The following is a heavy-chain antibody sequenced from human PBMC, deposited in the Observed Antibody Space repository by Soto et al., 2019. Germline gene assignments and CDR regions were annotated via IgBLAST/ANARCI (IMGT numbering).Heavy chain of an antibody. Sequence: SASLSLTCTVSGGSISSSSDYWGWFRQPPGKGLEWIGSIYYSGSTYYNPSLKRRVTISVDTSKNQFSLKLSAVTAANTAVYSCARHYLFGDYYYHGRDVWGQGTTVT. CDR2: IYYSGST. V-gene: IGHV4-39*01. CDR1: GGSISSSSDY. CDR3: ARHYLFGDYYYHGRDV. D-gene: IGHD3-10*01. J-gene: IGHJ6*02.